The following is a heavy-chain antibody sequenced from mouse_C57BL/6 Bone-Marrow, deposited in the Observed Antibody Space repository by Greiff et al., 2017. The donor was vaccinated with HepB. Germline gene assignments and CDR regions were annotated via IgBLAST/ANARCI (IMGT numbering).Heavy chain of an antibody. CDR3: ARSEGLRLDS. Sequence: VVRPGSSVKLSCKASGYTFTSYWMDWVKQRPGQGLEWIGNIYPSDSETHYNQKFKDKATLTVDKSSSTAYMQLSSLTSEDSAVYYCARSEGLRLDSWGQGTTLTVSS. V-gene: IGHV1-61*01. J-gene: IGHJ2*01. D-gene: IGHD2-4*01. CDR1: GYTFTSYW. CDR2: IYPSDSET.